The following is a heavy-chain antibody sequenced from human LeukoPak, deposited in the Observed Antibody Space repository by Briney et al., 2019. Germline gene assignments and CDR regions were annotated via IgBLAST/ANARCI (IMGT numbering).Heavy chain of an antibody. CDR2: IYYSGTT. Sequence: PSETLSLTCTVSAGSISTGGPFWSWIRQHPGNGLEWIGHIYYSGTTYYNPSLKSRLTISVDTSENQFSLKVNSVTAADTAVYYCARGYDRFGDLGWFDHWGQGTQVIVSS. CDR3: ARGYDRFGDLGWFDH. CDR1: AGSISTGGPF. V-gene: IGHV4-31*03. D-gene: IGHD3-10*01. J-gene: IGHJ5*02.